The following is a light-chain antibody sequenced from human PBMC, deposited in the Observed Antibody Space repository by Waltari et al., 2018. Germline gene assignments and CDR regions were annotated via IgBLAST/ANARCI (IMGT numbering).Light chain of an antibody. V-gene: IGLV4-69*01. CDR3: QTWGMNIQV. CDR1: GEYSAYT. Sequence: QLVLTQSPSASASLGASVKPTCTLTGEYSAYTIAWHQLQPEKGPRYLMNVNSDGSHDKADGIPERFSGSSAGAERYLIISRLQSDDEADYFCQTWGMNIQVFGGGTRLTVL. J-gene: IGLJ3*02. CDR2: VNSDGSH.